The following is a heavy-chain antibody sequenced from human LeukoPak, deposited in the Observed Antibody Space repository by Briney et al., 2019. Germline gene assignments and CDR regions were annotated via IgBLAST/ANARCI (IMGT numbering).Heavy chain of an antibody. Sequence: GGSLRLSCAASEFSVGSNYMTWVRQAPGKGLEWVSLIYSGGSTYYADSVKGRFTISRDNSKNTLYLQMNSLRAEDMALYYCGKASTAMVSWGAFDIWGQGTMVTVSS. CDR1: EFSVGSNY. CDR2: IYSGGST. J-gene: IGHJ3*02. V-gene: IGHV3-53*05. D-gene: IGHD5-18*01. CDR3: GKASTAMVSWGAFDI.